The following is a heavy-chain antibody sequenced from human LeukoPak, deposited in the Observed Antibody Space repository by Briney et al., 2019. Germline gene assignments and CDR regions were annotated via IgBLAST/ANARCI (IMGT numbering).Heavy chain of an antibody. CDR1: GFTFSSYA. V-gene: IGHV3-23*01. D-gene: IGHD6-13*01. CDR3: AKVRQLVDDLYYFDY. CDR2: ISGSGGST. Sequence: GGSLRLSCAASGFTFSSYAMSWVRQAPGKGLEWVSAISGSGGSTYYADSVKGRFTISRDNSKNTLYLQMNSLRAEDTAVYYCAKVRQLVDDLYYFDYWGQGTLVTVSS. J-gene: IGHJ4*02.